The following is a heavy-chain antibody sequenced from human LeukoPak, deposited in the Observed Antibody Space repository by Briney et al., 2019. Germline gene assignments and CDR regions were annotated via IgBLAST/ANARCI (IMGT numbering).Heavy chain of an antibody. J-gene: IGHJ3*02. V-gene: IGHV3-33*06. CDR3: ANYDFWSGYSDAFDI. D-gene: IGHD3-3*01. Sequence: GRSLRLSCAASGFSFSAYGMHWVRQAPGKGLEWVALIWYDGNNKYYADSVKGRFTISRDNSKNTLYLQMNSLRAEDTAVYYCANYDFWSGYSDAFDIWGQGTMVTVSS. CDR1: GFSFSAYG. CDR2: IWYDGNNK.